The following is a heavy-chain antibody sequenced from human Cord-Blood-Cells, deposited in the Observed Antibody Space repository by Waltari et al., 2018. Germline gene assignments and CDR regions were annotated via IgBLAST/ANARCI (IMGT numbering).Heavy chain of an antibody. D-gene: IGHD6-6*01. CDR1: GFTFRSYG. CDR2: ISYDGSNK. V-gene: IGHV3-30*18. Sequence: QVQLVESGGGVVQPGRSLRLSCLDSGFTFRSYGMHWVRQAPGQGQEWVAVISYDGSNKYYADSVKGRFTISRDNSKNTLYLQMNSLRAEDTAVYYCAKGEIAARLWGSVTYYFDYWGQGTLVTVSS. CDR3: AKGEIAARLWGSVTYYFDY. J-gene: IGHJ4*02.